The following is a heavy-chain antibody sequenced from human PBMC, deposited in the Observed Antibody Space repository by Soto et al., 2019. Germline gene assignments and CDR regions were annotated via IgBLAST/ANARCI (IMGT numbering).Heavy chain of an antibody. CDR1: GFTFSDYY. J-gene: IGHJ5*02. D-gene: IGHD2-2*01. CDR3: ARVRRCSSTSCYYSAYNWFDP. Sequence: GGSLRLSCAASGFTFSDYYMSWIRQAPGKGLEWVSYISSSGSTIYYADSVKGRFTISRDNAKNSLYLQMNSLRAEDTAVYYCARVRRCSSTSCYYSAYNWFDPWGQGTPVTVSS. CDR2: ISSSGSTI. V-gene: IGHV3-11*01.